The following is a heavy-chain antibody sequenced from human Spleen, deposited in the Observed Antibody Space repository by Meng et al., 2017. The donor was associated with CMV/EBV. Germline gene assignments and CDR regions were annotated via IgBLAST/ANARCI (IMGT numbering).Heavy chain of an antibody. J-gene: IGHJ6*02. V-gene: IGHV4-61*01. Sequence: GSLRLSCTVSGGSVSSGSYYWSWIRQPPGKGLEWIGYIYYSGSTNYNPSLKSRVTISVDTSKNQFSLKLSSVTAADTAVYYCASSITIFGVVIPTMDVWGQGTTVTVSS. CDR1: GGSVSSGSYY. CDR3: ASSITIFGVVIPTMDV. D-gene: IGHD3-3*01. CDR2: IYYSGST.